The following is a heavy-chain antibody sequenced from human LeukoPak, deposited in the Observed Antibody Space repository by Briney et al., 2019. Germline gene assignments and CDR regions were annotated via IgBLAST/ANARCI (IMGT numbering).Heavy chain of an antibody. CDR2: ISESGTGT. Sequence: PGGSLRLSCAASGFTFGSYSMNWVRQAPGKGLEWVSAISESGTGTYYADSVKGRFTISRDNSKNTLSLHMNSLRAEDTAVYYCAKDIAQGYTFGSIEQDYWGQGTLVTVSS. CDR1: GFTFGSYS. V-gene: IGHV3-23*01. CDR3: AKDIAQGYTFGSIEQDY. J-gene: IGHJ4*02. D-gene: IGHD5-18*01.